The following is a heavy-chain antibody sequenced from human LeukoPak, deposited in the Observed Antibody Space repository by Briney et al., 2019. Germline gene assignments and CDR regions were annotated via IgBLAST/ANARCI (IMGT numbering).Heavy chain of an antibody. CDR1: GGSISSGVYY. J-gene: IGHJ6*02. CDR2: IYYSGST. V-gene: IGHV4-30-4*01. CDR3: ASLRGPNGMDV. Sequence: SETLSLTCTVSGGSISSGVYYWSWIRQPPGKGLEWIGYIYYSGSTYYNPSLKSRVTISVDTSKNQFSLKLSSVTAADTAVYYCASLRGPNGMDVWGQGTTVTVSS. D-gene: IGHD3-10*01.